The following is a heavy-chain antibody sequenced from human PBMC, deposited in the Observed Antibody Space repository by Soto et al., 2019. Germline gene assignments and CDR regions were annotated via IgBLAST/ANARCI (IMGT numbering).Heavy chain of an antibody. Sequence: GGSLRLSCAASGFTFSSYAMSWVRQAPGKGLEWVSAISGSGGSTYYADSVKGRFTISRDNSKNTLYLQMNSLRAEDTAVYYCAKDMIWGAREWSAFDIWGQGTMVTVSS. D-gene: IGHD1-26*01. V-gene: IGHV3-23*01. CDR3: AKDMIWGAREWSAFDI. J-gene: IGHJ3*02. CDR2: ISGSGGST. CDR1: GFTFSSYA.